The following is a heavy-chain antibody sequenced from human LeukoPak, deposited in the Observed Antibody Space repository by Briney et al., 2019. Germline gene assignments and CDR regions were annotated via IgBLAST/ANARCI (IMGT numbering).Heavy chain of an antibody. D-gene: IGHD3-16*02. Sequence: PSETLSLTCTVSGGSISSYYWRWIRQRPGKGLEWIGYLYYSGSTNYNPSLKSRVTISVDTSKNQFPLKLSSVTAADTAVYYCARGPPSDYDYIWGSYRYTHPYWYFDLWGRGTLVTVSS. CDR2: LYYSGST. J-gene: IGHJ2*01. V-gene: IGHV4-59*08. CDR3: ARGPPSDYDYIWGSYRYTHPYWYFDL. CDR1: GGSISSYY.